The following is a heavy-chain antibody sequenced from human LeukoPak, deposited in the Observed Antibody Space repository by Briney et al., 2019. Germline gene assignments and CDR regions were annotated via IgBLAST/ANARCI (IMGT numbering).Heavy chain of an antibody. D-gene: IGHD5/OR15-5a*01. CDR2: INTDGSSA. Sequence: GGSLRLSCAASGFTFSTYWMHWVRQAPGKGLVWVSHINTDGSSATYADSVKGRFTISRDNAKNTLYLQMNSLRPEDTAVYYCARDVLRRGQGILVTVSS. J-gene: IGHJ4*02. CDR1: GFTFSTYW. CDR3: ARDVLR. V-gene: IGHV3-74*01.